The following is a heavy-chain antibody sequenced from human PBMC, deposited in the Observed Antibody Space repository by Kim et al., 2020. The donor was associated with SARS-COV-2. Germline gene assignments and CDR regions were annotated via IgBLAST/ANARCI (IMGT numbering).Heavy chain of an antibody. D-gene: IGHD3-3*01. CDR2: ISSDGSAK. J-gene: IGHJ3*02. CDR1: GFTFSKYG. Sequence: GGSLRLSCAASGFTFSKYGLHWVRQAPGKGLEWVAVISSDGSAKYYADSVKGRITISRDNSKNTLYLQMNSLRVEDMAVYYCVKDLRAGRVNDAFDIWGQGTMVTVSA. V-gene: IGHV3-30*18. CDR3: VKDLRAGRVNDAFDI.